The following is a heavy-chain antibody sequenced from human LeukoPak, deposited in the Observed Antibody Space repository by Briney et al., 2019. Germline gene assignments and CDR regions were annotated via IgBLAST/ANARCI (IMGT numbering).Heavy chain of an antibody. Sequence: GASVKVSCKASGYTFTSYDINWVRQATGQGLEWMGWMNPNSGNTGYAQKFQGRVTMTRNTSISTAYMELSSLRSEDTAAYYCARAPVYTRPFDYWGQGTLVTVSS. J-gene: IGHJ4*02. D-gene: IGHD3-16*01. V-gene: IGHV1-8*01. CDR2: MNPNSGNT. CDR3: ARAPVYTRPFDY. CDR1: GYTFTSYD.